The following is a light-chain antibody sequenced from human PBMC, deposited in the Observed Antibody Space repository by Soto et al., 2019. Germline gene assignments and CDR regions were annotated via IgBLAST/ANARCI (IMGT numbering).Light chain of an antibody. CDR1: QSISSY. CDR2: AAS. J-gene: IGKJ1*01. Sequence: DIQMTHSRSSLSASVGDRVIIPGRASQSISSYLNWYQQKPGKAPKLLMYAASSLQSGVPSRFSGSGSGTEFTLTISSLQPDDFATYYCQHYNSYSPWTFGPGTQVDIK. V-gene: IGKV1-17*01. CDR3: QHYNSYSPWT.